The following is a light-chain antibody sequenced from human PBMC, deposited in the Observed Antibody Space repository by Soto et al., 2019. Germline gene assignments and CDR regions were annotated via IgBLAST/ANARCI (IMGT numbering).Light chain of an antibody. CDR1: QTITTH. V-gene: IGKV1-39*01. Sequence: DIQMTQSPSSLSASVGDRVTITCRASQTITTHVNWYQQKPGKAPKLLIYAASSLQSGVPSRFSGSGSGTDFTLTISSLQPEDFATYYCQQLDSFPLTFGQGTRLEIK. J-gene: IGKJ5*01. CDR3: QQLDSFPLT. CDR2: AAS.